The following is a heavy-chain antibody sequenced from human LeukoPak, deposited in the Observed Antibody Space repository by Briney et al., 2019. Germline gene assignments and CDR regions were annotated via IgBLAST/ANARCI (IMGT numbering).Heavy chain of an antibody. Sequence: PGGSLRLSCVASGFTFSNYSMNWVRQAPGRGLEWISYVSSRSTTIYYADSVRGRFTISRDNAKNSLFLQMNGLRVEDTAVYHCATTTLFDHWGQGALVTVSS. D-gene: IGHD4-17*01. CDR1: GFTFSNYS. V-gene: IGHV3-48*01. CDR3: ATTTLFDH. J-gene: IGHJ4*02. CDR2: VSSRSTTI.